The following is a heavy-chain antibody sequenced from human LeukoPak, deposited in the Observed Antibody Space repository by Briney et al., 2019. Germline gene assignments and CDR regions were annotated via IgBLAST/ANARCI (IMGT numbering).Heavy chain of an antibody. Sequence: ASVKVSCKASGYTFTGYYMHWVRQAPGQGLEWMGWINPNSGGTNYAQKFQGRVTMTRDTSISTAYMELSRLRSDDTAVYYCARDFISDIAAAGTIHYWGQGTLVTVSS. V-gene: IGHV1-2*02. J-gene: IGHJ4*02. CDR3: ARDFISDIAAAGTIHY. D-gene: IGHD6-13*01. CDR1: GYTFTGYY. CDR2: INPNSGGT.